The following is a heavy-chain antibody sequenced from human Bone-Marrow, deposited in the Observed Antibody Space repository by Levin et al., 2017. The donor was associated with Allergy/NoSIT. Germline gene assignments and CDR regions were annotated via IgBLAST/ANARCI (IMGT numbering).Heavy chain of an antibody. CDR1: GGSISSYY. Sequence: ESLKISCTVSGGSISSYYWSWIRQPPGKGLEWIGYIYYSGSTNYNPSLKSRVTISVDTSKNQFSLKLSSVTAADTAVYYCARNPTLYIAYCGGDCRNDAFDIWGQGTMVTVSS. CDR3: ARNPTLYIAYCGGDCRNDAFDI. D-gene: IGHD2-21*02. J-gene: IGHJ3*02. V-gene: IGHV4-59*01. CDR2: IYYSGST.